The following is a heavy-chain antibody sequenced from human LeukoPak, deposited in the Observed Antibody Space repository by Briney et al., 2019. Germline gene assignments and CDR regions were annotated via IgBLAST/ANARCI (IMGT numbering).Heavy chain of an antibody. Sequence: SETLSLTCTVSGGSISNNNYYWAWIRQPPGKGLECIGSIYYSGSPYYNPSLKSRVTISVDTSKNQFSLRLSSVTAADPAVYYCATSRTAKTRFDYWGQGTLVTVSS. CDR2: IYYSGSP. J-gene: IGHJ4*02. CDR3: ATSRTAKTRFDY. V-gene: IGHV4-39*01. CDR1: GGSISNNNYY.